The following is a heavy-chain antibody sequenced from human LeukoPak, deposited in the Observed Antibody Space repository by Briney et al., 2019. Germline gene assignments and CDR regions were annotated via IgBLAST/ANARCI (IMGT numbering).Heavy chain of an antibody. CDR3: YASGGYGGVLNY. CDR1: GFTVSSNY. CDR2: IYAGGNT. Sequence: PGGSLRLSCAASGFTVSSNYMSWVRQAPGKGLEWVSVIYAGGNTYYADSVKGRFIISRDNAKSAVYLQMDSLRVEDTAVYYCYASGGYGGVLNYWGQGTLVTVSS. D-gene: IGHD3-10*01. J-gene: IGHJ4*02. V-gene: IGHV3-53*01.